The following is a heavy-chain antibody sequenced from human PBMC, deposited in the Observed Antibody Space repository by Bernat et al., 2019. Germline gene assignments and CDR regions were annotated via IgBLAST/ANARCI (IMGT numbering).Heavy chain of an antibody. CDR1: GGSISGYY. Sequence: QVQLQESGPGLVKPSETLSLTCTVSGGSISGYYWSWIRQPPGKGLEWIGSIYYSGSTYYNPSLKSRVTISVDTSKNQFSLKLSSVTAADTAVYYCALPDYVYAFDIWGQGTMVTVSS. D-gene: IGHD4-17*01. CDR2: IYYSGST. CDR3: ALPDYVYAFDI. V-gene: IGHV4-59*05. J-gene: IGHJ3*02.